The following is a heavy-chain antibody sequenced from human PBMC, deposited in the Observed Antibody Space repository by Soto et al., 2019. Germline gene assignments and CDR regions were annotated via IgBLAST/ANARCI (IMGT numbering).Heavy chain of an antibody. V-gene: IGHV3-23*01. CDR1: GFTFSSYA. D-gene: IGHD2-15*01. Sequence: VQLLESGGALLQPGGSLRLSCAASGFTFSSYAMNWVRQTPGKGLQWVSAISGSGENTYYADSVKGRFTISRDNSKNILDLHMNGLTVEDTAMYYCAKEPTAVDPRDLFGGNPPADYWGQGTLVTVSS. J-gene: IGHJ4*02. CDR3: AKEPTAVDPRDLFGGNPPADY. CDR2: ISGSGENT.